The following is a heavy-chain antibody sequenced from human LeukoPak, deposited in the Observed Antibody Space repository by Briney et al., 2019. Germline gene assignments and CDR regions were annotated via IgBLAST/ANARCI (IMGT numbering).Heavy chain of an antibody. Sequence: SETLSLTCTVSGGSTSSGGYYWSWIRQHPGKGLEWIGYIYYSGSTYYNPSLKSRVTISVDTSKNQFSLKLSSVTAADTAVYYCAREHGVLLWFGELWGAFDIWGQGTMVTISS. V-gene: IGHV4-31*03. CDR1: GGSTSSGGYY. J-gene: IGHJ3*02. D-gene: IGHD3-10*01. CDR3: AREHGVLLWFGELWGAFDI. CDR2: IYYSGST.